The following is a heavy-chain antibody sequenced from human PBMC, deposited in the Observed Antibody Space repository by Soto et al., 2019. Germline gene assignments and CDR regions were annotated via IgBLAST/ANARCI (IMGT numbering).Heavy chain of an antibody. CDR2: ISAYNGNT. V-gene: IGHV1-18*01. Sequence: ASVKVSCKASGYTFTSYGISWVRQAPGQGLEWMGWISAYNGNTNYAQKLQGRVTMTTDTSTSTAYMELRSLRSDDTDVYYCARGGGKDYDFWSGQSSFDYWGQGTLVTVSS. J-gene: IGHJ4*02. CDR1: GYTFTSYG. D-gene: IGHD3-3*01. CDR3: ARGGGKDYDFWSGQSSFDY.